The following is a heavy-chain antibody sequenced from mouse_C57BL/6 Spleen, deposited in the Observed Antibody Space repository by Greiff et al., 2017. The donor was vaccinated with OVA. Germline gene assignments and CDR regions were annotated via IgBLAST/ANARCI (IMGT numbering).Heavy chain of an antibody. CDR1: GFTFTEYT. J-gene: IGHJ3*01. CDR2: FYPGSGSI. CDR3: ARHEDGGLPPWFAY. V-gene: IGHV1-62-2*01. Sequence: QVQLKESGAELVKPGASVKLSCKASGFTFTEYTIHWVKQRSGQGLAWIGWFYPGSGSIKYNEKFKDKATLTGDKYSSTVYMELSRLTSEDAAVYFCARHEDGGLPPWFAYWGQGTLVTVSA. D-gene: IGHD2-4*01.